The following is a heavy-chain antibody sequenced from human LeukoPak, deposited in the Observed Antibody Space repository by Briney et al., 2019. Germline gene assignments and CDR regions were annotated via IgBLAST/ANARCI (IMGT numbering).Heavy chain of an antibody. D-gene: IGHD3-22*01. CDR3: ARTYYYDSSGYYD. CDR1: GGSISSYY. J-gene: IGHJ4*02. CDR2: IYYSGST. Sequence: PSETLSLTCTVSGGSISSYYRSWIRQPPGKGLEWIGYIYYSGSTNYNPSLKSRVTISVDTSKNQFSLKLSSVTAADTAVYYCARTYYYDSSGYYDWGQGTLVTVSS. V-gene: IGHV4-59*01.